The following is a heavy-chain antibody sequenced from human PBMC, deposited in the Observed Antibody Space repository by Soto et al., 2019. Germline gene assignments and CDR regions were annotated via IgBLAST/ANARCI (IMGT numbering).Heavy chain of an antibody. J-gene: IGHJ5*02. Sequence: SETLSLTCSVSGGSISRSSSHWGWIRQPPGKGLEWIGSIYYSGTTYYNPSLKSRVTISVDTSKNQFSLKLSSVTAADTAVYYCARQDKTTYNWFDPWGQGTPVTVS. V-gene: IGHV4-39*01. CDR1: GGSISRSSSH. CDR2: IYYSGTT. CDR3: ARQDKTTYNWFDP.